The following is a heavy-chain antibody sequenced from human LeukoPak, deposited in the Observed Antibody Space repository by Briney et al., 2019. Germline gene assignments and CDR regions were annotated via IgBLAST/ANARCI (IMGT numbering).Heavy chain of an antibody. CDR2: INPNGGST. J-gene: IGHJ4*02. Sequence: ASVKVSCKASGYTFTSYYMHWVRQAPGQGLEWMGIINPNGGSTSYAQKFQGRVTMTRDMSTSTVYMELSSLRSEDTAVYYCARDPERVATILPYFDYWGQGTLVTVSS. CDR1: GYTFTSYY. D-gene: IGHD5-12*01. CDR3: ARDPERVATILPYFDY. V-gene: IGHV1-46*01.